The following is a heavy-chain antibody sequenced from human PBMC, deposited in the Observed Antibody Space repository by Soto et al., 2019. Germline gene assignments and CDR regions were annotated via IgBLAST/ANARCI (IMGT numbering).Heavy chain of an antibody. Sequence: ASVKVSCNAAGGTFISYAISWVRQARGQGLEGMGGIIPICGTAKDAQKFQGRVTVTTDECTSTDYRELSSLRPEDTAVYYCVKFVAAAGTYHHWFDPWGQGTLVTVSS. V-gene: IGHV1-69*05. D-gene: IGHD6-13*01. J-gene: IGHJ5*02. CDR2: IIPICGTA. CDR3: VKFVAAAGTYHHWFDP. CDR1: GGTFISYA.